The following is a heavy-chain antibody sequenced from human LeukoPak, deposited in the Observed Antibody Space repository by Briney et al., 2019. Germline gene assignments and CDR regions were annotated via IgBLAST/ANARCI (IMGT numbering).Heavy chain of an antibody. J-gene: IGHJ4*02. CDR2: SRNKANSYTT. D-gene: IGHD6-19*01. Sequence: GGSLRLSCAASGFTFSDHHMDWVRQAPGKGLEWVGRSRNKANSYTTEYAASVKGRFTISRDESKNSLYLQMNSLKTEDTAVYYCTRTMLVPGTFDLRDWGQGTLVTVSS. V-gene: IGHV3-72*01. CDR1: GFTFSDHH. CDR3: TRTMLVPGTFDLRD.